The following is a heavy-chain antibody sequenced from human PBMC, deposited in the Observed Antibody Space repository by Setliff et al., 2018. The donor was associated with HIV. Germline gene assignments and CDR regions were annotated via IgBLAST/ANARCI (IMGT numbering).Heavy chain of an antibody. Sequence: SLTCAVSGGSISRSNWWSWVRQPPGKGLEWIGEIYHSGDTNYNPSLKSRVTISVDKSKNQFSLKLTSVTAADTAVYYCARVAAGTYGKGDWFDPWGQGTQVTVSA. CDR1: GGSISRSNW. J-gene: IGHJ5*02. CDR3: ARVAAGTYGKGDWFDP. V-gene: IGHV4-4*02. D-gene: IGHD3-10*01. CDR2: IYHSGDT.